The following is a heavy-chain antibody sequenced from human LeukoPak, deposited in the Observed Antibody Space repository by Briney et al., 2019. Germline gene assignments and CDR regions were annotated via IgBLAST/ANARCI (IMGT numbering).Heavy chain of an antibody. Sequence: PSETLSLACTVSGGSISSYYWSWIRQPAGKELEWIGRIYTSGSTNYNPSLKSRVTMSVDTSKNQFSLKLSSVTAADMAVYYCARDQWSGGSKTIHNWFDPWGQGTLVTVSS. CDR2: IYTSGST. CDR3: ARDQWSGGSKTIHNWFDP. J-gene: IGHJ5*02. CDR1: GGSISSYY. D-gene: IGHD2-15*01. V-gene: IGHV4-4*07.